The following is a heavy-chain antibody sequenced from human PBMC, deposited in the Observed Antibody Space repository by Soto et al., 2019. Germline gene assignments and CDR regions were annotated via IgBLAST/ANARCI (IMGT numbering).Heavy chain of an antibody. J-gene: IGHJ4*02. CDR1: GFTFSSYW. D-gene: IGHD1-26*01. CDR3: ARDAYDRGYYQFGY. Sequence: EVQLVESGGGLVQPGGSLRLSCAASGFTFSSYWMHWVRQVPGKGLVWVSRIHFDGSTTHYADSMKGRFTISRDNAKDVLARQSDSLRAEDTAVYYCARDAYDRGYYQFGYWGEGTLVAVSS. CDR2: IHFDGSTT. V-gene: IGHV3-74*01.